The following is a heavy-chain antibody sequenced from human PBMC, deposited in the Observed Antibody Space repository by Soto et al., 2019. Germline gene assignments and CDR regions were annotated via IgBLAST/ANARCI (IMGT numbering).Heavy chain of an antibody. CDR2: TYYRSKWYN. J-gene: IGHJ1*01. CDR1: GDSVSSNSAA. V-gene: IGHV6-1*01. CDR3: ARVDCSSTSCYKIISYFQH. D-gene: IGHD2-2*02. Sequence: PSQTLSLTCAISGDSVSSNSAAWNWIRQSPSRGLEWLGRTYYRSKWYNDYAVSVKSRITINPDTSKNQFSLQLNSVTPEDTAVYYCARVDCSSTSCYKIISYFQHWGQGTLVTVSS.